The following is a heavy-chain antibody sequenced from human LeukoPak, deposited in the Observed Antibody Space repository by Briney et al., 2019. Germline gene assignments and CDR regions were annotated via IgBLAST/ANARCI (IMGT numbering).Heavy chain of an antibody. CDR3: ARAAYYYDSSGYWNFDH. CDR1: GGTFSSYA. CDR2: IIPILGIA. J-gene: IGHJ4*02. D-gene: IGHD3-22*01. Sequence: GASVKVSCKASGGTFSSYAISWVRQAPGQGLEWMGRIIPILGIANYAQKFQGRVTITADKSTSTAYMELSSLRSEDTAVYYCARAAYYYDSSGYWNFDHWGQGTLVTVSS. V-gene: IGHV1-69*04.